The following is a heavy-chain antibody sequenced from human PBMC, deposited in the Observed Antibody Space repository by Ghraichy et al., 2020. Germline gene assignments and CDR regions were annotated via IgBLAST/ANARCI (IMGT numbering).Heavy chain of an antibody. CDR1: GFTFGDYA. D-gene: IGHD6-19*01. Sequence: QTLSLTCTASGFTFGDYAMSWFRQAPGKGLEWVSFIRSKAYGGTTEYAASVKGRFTISRDDSKSIAYLQMNSLKTEDTAVYYCTRGLAVAGRPFDYWGQGTLVTVSS. J-gene: IGHJ4*02. V-gene: IGHV3-49*03. CDR3: TRGLAVAGRPFDY. CDR2: IRSKAYGGTT.